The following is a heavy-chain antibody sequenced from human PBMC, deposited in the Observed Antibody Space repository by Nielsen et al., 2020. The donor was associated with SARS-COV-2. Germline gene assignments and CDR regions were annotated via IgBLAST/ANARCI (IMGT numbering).Heavy chain of an antibody. J-gene: IGHJ5*02. D-gene: IGHD3-10*01. V-gene: IGHV4-30-4*01. CDR1: GASISRDRYH. CDR2: SVEV. CDR3: AAYLEGRGGTGA. Sequence: SETLSLTCTVSGASISRDRYHWSWVRQPPGKGLEWVGHSVEVSYNPSLRSRVAISLDASKNQFSLTVNSVTDADTAVYYCAAYLEGRGGTGAWGQGIMVAVSS.